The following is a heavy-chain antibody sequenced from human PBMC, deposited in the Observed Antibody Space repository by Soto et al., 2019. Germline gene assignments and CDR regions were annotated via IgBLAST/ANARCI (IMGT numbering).Heavy chain of an antibody. D-gene: IGHD5-12*01. Sequence: GASVKVSCKASGYTFTGYYMHWVRQAPGQGLEWMGWINPNSGGTNYAQKFQGWVTMTRDTSISTAYMELSRLRSDDTAVYYCARGDIVATIGERWFDPWGQGTLVTVSS. CDR2: INPNSGGT. CDR1: GYTFTGYY. CDR3: ARGDIVATIGERWFDP. V-gene: IGHV1-2*04. J-gene: IGHJ5*02.